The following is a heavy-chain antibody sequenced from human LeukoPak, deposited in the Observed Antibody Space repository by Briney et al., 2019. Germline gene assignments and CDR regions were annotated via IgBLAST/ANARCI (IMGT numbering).Heavy chain of an antibody. CDR2: IWYDGSIK. CDR1: GFTFSTYG. Sequence: GGSLRLSCTASGFTFSTYGMHWVRQAPGRGLEWVAVIWYDGSIKYYADSVKGRFTISRDNGKNSLYLQMNSLRAEDTAVYYCARVHYNTAMVDIDYWGQGTLVTVSS. J-gene: IGHJ4*02. V-gene: IGHV3-33*01. D-gene: IGHD5-18*01. CDR3: ARVHYNTAMVDIDY.